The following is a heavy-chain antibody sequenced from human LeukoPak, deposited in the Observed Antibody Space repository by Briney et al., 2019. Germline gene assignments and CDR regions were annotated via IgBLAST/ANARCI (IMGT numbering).Heavy chain of an antibody. J-gene: IGHJ5*01. CDR2: IKKGGREE. V-gene: IGHV3-7*03. CDR1: EFIYSHYW. D-gene: IGHD3-10*01. CDR3: ARDNGGWFDS. Sequence: GGSLRLSCVASEFIYSHYWMSWVRQAPGRGREGVADIKKGGREEKCVGSVKGRFAISRDDAKSTLYLKMDSLSGEDTAVYYCARDNGGWFDSWGRGTLVTVS.